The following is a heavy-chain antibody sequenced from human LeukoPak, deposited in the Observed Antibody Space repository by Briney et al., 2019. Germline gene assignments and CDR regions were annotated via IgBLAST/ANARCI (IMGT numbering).Heavy chain of an antibody. D-gene: IGHD3-22*01. J-gene: IGHJ4*02. Sequence: PSETLSLTCAVYGGSFRGYYWSWIRQAPGKGLEWIGEINHSGSTNDNPSLKSRLIISVDTYKNQFSLKLSSVTAADTGVYYCARVVEGSDSSGYYLLYWGQGTVVTVSS. CDR2: INHSGST. CDR3: ARVVEGSDSSGYYLLY. V-gene: IGHV4-34*01. CDR1: GGSFRGYY.